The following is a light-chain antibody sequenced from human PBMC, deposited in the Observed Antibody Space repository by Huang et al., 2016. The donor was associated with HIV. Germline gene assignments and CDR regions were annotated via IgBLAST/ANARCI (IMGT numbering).Light chain of an antibody. V-gene: IGKV1-27*01. CDR3: QRYDSAPRA. CDR1: QDIGNF. CDR2: AAS. J-gene: IGKJ1*01. Sequence: DIQMTQSPASLSASTGIRVTLTCRASQDIGNFVSWFQQKPGKVPRLLIYAASGLQSGVPSRFSGRGSGTNFTLTITNFQAEDVATYYCQRYDSAPRAFGQGTKV.